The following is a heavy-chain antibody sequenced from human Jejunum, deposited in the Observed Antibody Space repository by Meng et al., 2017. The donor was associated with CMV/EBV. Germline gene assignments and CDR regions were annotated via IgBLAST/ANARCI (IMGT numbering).Heavy chain of an antibody. CDR1: GGALSDCA. J-gene: IGHJ1*01. Sequence: QVQLVQSGAEVKKPGSSLKVSCRASGGALSDCAINWVRQAPGQGLEWMGYINPKTANPTYVQGFTGRFVFSLDTSVSTAYLQISSLEAEDTAVYYRATGSVAADGKGYWGQGTLVTVSS. D-gene: IGHD6-13*01. V-gene: IGHV7-4-1*02. CDR3: ATGSVAADGKGY. CDR2: INPKTANP.